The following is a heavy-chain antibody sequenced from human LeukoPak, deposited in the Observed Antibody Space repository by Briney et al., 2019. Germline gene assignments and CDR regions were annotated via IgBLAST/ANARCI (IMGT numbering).Heavy chain of an antibody. CDR2: IRGDGRAT. D-gene: IGHD6-19*01. J-gene: IGHJ4*02. Sequence: GGSMRLFCAASGFIFTDYWMHWVRQAPGKELVWVARIRGDGRATTYADSVKGRFTISRDNAMNTVFLQMKSLRADDTGTYYCARFYFPEEHDRAWYEAHWGQGVLVTVS. V-gene: IGHV3-74*03. CDR3: ARFYFPEEHDRAWYEAH. CDR1: GFIFTDYW.